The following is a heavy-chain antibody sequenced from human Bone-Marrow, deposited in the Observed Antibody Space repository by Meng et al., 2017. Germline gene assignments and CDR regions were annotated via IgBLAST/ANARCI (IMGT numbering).Heavy chain of an antibody. CDR3: ARGSELNPGIAAI. J-gene: IGHJ3*02. CDR2: IKEDGSMQ. CDR1: GFIFSNYW. D-gene: IGHD2-21*01. V-gene: IGHV3-7*01. Sequence: LSLTCAASGFIFSNYWMNWGRQAPGEGLEWVASIKEDGSMQFYVDSVRGRFTVSRDNTKNSLYLEMNSLRVEDTAVYYCARGSELNPGIAAIWGQGTMVTVSS.